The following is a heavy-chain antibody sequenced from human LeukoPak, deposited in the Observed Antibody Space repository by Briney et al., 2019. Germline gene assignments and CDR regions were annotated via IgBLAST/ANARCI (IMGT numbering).Heavy chain of an antibody. CDR3: ARARVTTSDWFDP. J-gene: IGHJ5*02. CDR2: ISSSGSTI. Sequence: PGGSLRLSCAASGFTFSDYYMSWIRQAPGKGLEWVSYISSSGSTIYYADSVKGRFTISRDNAKNSLYLQMNSLRAEDTAVYYCARARVTTSDWFDPWGQGTLVTVSS. D-gene: IGHD4-17*01. V-gene: IGHV3-11*01. CDR1: GFTFSDYY.